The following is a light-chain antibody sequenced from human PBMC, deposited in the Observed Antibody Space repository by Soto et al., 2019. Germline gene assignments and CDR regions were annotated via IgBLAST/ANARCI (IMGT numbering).Light chain of an antibody. Sequence: DIQMTQSPSSLSASVGDRVTITCRASQDISNYLNWYQQRPGKAPKLLISDASNLERGVPSRFSGTRSGTHFTFAITSLQPEDVATYYCQQSDSLPITSGQGTRPEI. J-gene: IGKJ5*01. V-gene: IGKV1-33*01. CDR1: QDISNY. CDR2: DAS. CDR3: QQSDSLPIT.